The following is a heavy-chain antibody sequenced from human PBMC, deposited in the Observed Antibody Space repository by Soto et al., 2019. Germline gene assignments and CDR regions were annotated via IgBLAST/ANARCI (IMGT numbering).Heavy chain of an antibody. V-gene: IGHV4-34*01. D-gene: IGHD1-7*01. CDR2: INHSGTT. J-gene: IGHJ6*02. Sequence: PSETLSLTCTVSGGSISNFHCSWIRQPPGKGLEWIGEINHSGTTNYNPSLKTRVTISADTPKNQFSLKLTSVTAADTAVYYCASGRRLTGTTSYYRIDVWGQGPTVT. CDR1: GGSISNFH. CDR3: ASGRRLTGTTSYYRIDV.